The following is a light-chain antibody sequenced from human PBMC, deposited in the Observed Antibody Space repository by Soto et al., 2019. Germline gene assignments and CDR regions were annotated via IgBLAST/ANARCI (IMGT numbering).Light chain of an antibody. CDR1: QSVSSSY. CDR2: GAS. CDR3: QKYGSSPPFT. V-gene: IGKV3-20*01. J-gene: IGKJ3*01. Sequence: IVLTQSPGTLSLTPGERATLSCRASQSVSSSYLAWYQQKPVQAPRLLIDGASSSATGIPDRFSGSGSGTDFPLPISSLQPEESDVYWCQKYGSSPPFTFGPGTRVDIK.